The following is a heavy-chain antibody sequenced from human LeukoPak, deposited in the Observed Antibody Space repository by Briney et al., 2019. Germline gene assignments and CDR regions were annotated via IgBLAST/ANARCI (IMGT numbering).Heavy chain of an antibody. CDR2: IIPILGIA. D-gene: IGHD6-13*01. J-gene: IGHJ4*02. Sequence: SVKVSCRASGGTFSSYAISWVRQAPGQGLEWMGRIIPILGIANYAQKFQGRVTITADKSTSTAYMELSSLRSEDTAVYYCARGIAAAAHSIYYFDYWGQGTLVTVSS. CDR1: GGTFSSYA. V-gene: IGHV1-69*04. CDR3: ARGIAAAAHSIYYFDY.